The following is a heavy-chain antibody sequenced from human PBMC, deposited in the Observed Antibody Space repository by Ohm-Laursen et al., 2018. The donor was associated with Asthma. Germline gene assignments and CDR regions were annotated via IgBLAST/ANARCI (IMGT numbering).Heavy chain of an antibody. CDR1: GDSISSGNNY. Sequence: TLSLTCTASGDSISSGNNYWSWIRQHPGKGLEWIGYIYYSGITYSNPSLRSRVSISVDTSKNQFSLKLSPVTAADTAVYYCARGTFYYESTGYYFFDHWGQGALVTVSS. J-gene: IGHJ4*02. V-gene: IGHV4-31*03. CDR3: ARGTFYYESTGYYFFDH. CDR2: IYYSGIT. D-gene: IGHD3-22*01.